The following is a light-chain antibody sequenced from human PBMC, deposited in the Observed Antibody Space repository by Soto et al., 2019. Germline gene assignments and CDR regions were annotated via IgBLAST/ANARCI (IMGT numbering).Light chain of an antibody. CDR3: SSYTSSSTLGV. CDR2: DVS. J-gene: IGLJ1*01. V-gene: IGLV2-14*01. CDR1: SSDVGGYNS. Sequence: QSVLTQPASVSGSPGESITISCPGTSSDVGGYNSVSWYQQHPGKAPKLMIYDVSNRPSGVSNRFSGSKSGNTASLTISGLQAEDEADYYCSSYTSSSTLGVFGTGTKVTVL.